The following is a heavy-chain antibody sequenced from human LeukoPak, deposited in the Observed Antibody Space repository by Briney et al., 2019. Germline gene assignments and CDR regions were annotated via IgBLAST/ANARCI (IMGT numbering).Heavy chain of an antibody. V-gene: IGHV1-2*02. CDR2: INPNSGGT. Sequence: ASVKVSFKASGYTFTVYYMHWVRQAPGQGLEWMGWINPNSGGTNYAQKFQGRVTITRDTSISTAYMELSRLRSDDTAVYYCARDYDFWSGSYFDYWGQGTLVTVSS. CDR3: ARDYDFWSGSYFDY. D-gene: IGHD3-3*01. CDR1: GYTFTVYY. J-gene: IGHJ4*02.